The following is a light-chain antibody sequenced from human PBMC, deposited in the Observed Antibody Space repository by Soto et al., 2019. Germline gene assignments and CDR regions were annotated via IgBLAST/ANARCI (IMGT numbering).Light chain of an antibody. CDR3: QQYNKWPRT. J-gene: IGKJ4*01. CDR2: GTY. V-gene: IGKV3D-15*01. Sequence: EIVMTQSPATLSVSPGEGVTLSCRASERLTTNLAWYQQSPGQAPRLLIYGTYTRATGIPTRFSGSGTGTEFTLTISSLESEDFAVYYCQQYNKWPRTCGGGTKVDIK. CDR1: ERLTTN.